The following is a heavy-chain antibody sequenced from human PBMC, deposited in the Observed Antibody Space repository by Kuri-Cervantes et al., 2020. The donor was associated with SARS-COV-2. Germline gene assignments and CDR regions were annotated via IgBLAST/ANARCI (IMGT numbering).Heavy chain of an antibody. CDR3: TRQDFWSGYYPDY. CDR2: IESKTDGGTT. D-gene: IGHD3-3*01. J-gene: IGHJ4*02. V-gene: IGHV3-15*04. CDR1: GFTFSNAW. Sequence: GGSLRLSCAASGFTFSNAWMNWVRQAPGKGLEWVGRIESKTDGGTTDYAAPVKGRFTISGDDSKSIAYLQMNSLKTEDTAVYYCTRQDFWSGYYPDYWGQGTLVTVSS.